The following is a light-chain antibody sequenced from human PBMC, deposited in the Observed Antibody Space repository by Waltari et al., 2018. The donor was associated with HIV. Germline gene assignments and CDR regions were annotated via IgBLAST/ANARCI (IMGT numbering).Light chain of an antibody. Sequence: QSVLTQPPSVSGAPGQRVTVSCSGSSSSIGSGYVCWYQQLPGAAPKLVIYRNDRRPAGVPDRFACSKSGTAASLAISGLRSEDEAVYYCGAWNGSPSGPVFGGGTKLTVL. J-gene: IGLJ3*02. CDR3: GAWNGSPSGPV. CDR2: RND. CDR1: SSSIGSGY. V-gene: IGLV1-47*01.